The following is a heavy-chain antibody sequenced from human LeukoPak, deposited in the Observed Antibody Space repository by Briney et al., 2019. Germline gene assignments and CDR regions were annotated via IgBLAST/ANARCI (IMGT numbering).Heavy chain of an antibody. Sequence: SETLSLTCAVYGGSFSGYYWSWIRQPPGKGLEWIGEIDHSGSTNYNPSLKSRVTISVDTTKNQFSLKLSSVTAADTAVYYCARGRFLSVDWFDPWGQGTLVTVSS. CDR1: GGSFSGYY. D-gene: IGHD4-23*01. V-gene: IGHV4-34*01. CDR3: ARGRFLSVDWFDP. CDR2: IDHSGST. J-gene: IGHJ5*02.